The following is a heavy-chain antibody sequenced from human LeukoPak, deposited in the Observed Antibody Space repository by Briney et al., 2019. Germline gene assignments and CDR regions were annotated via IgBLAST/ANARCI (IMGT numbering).Heavy chain of an antibody. CDR2: ISYDGSNK. D-gene: IGHD3-10*01. Sequence: GGSLRLSCAASGFTFSSYAMHWVRQAPGKGLEWVAVISYDGSNKYYADSVKGRFTISRDNSKNTLYLQMNSLRAEDTAVYYWARPRDGSGSYTPHPDYWGQGTLATVSS. J-gene: IGHJ4*02. CDR3: ARPRDGSGSYTPHPDY. CDR1: GFTFSSYA. V-gene: IGHV3-30-3*01.